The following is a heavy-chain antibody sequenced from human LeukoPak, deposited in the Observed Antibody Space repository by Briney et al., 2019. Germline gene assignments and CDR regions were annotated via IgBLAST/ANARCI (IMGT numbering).Heavy chain of an antibody. CDR3: ARGMATRRYYMDV. CDR1: GGSISSSSYY. Sequence: SETLSLTCTVSGGSISSSSYYWGWIRQPPGKGLEWIGSIYYSGSTYYNPSLKSRVTISVDTSKNQFSLKPSSVTAADTAVYYCARGMATRRYYMDVWGKGTTVTVSS. J-gene: IGHJ6*03. D-gene: IGHD5-24*01. CDR2: IYYSGST. V-gene: IGHV4-39*07.